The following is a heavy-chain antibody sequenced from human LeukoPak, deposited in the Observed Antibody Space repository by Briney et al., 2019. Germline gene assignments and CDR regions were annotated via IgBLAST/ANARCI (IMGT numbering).Heavy chain of an antibody. Sequence: PSETLSLTCAVSGGSISSYYWSWILQPPGKGLKWIGNIYYSGYTTYSPSLRSRVTISVDTSKNQFSLKLSSVTAADTAVYYCARETSQKGAHYMDVWGKGTTITISS. CDR1: GGSISSYY. J-gene: IGHJ6*03. CDR2: IYYSGYT. CDR3: ARETSQKGAHYMDV. V-gene: IGHV4-59*01. D-gene: IGHD3-16*01.